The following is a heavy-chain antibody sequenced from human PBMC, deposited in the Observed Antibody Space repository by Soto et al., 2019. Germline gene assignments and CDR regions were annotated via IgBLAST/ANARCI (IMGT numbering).Heavy chain of an antibody. Sequence: LRLSCAASGFTFSSYAMHWVRQAPGKGLEWVAVISYDGSNKYYADSVKGRFTISRDNSKNTLYLQMNSLRAEDTAVYYCARENTYYDFWSGDIPQTYGMDVWGQGTTVTVSS. D-gene: IGHD3-3*01. J-gene: IGHJ6*02. CDR3: ARENTYYDFWSGDIPQTYGMDV. CDR1: GFTFSSYA. CDR2: ISYDGSNK. V-gene: IGHV3-30-3*01.